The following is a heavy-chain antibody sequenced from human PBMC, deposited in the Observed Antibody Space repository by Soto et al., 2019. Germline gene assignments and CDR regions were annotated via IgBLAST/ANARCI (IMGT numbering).Heavy chain of an antibody. CDR2: IWYDGSNK. J-gene: IGHJ4*02. Sequence: QVQLVESGGGVVQPGRSLRLSCAASGFTFSSYGMHWVRQAPGKGLEWVAVIWYDGSNKYYADSVKGRFTIYRDNSKNTLYLQMNSLRAEDTAVYYCASESYDYIWGSYRDYYFDYWGQGTLVTVSS. CDR1: GFTFSSYG. CDR3: ASESYDYIWGSYRDYYFDY. D-gene: IGHD3-16*02. V-gene: IGHV3-33*01.